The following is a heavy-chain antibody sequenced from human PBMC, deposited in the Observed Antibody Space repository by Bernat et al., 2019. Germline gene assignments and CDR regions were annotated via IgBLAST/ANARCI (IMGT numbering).Heavy chain of an antibody. V-gene: IGHV1-3*01. J-gene: IGHJ6*02. CDR3: ARSWFGEFGYYYYGMDV. D-gene: IGHD3-10*01. CDR2: INAGNGNT. CDR1: GYTFTSYA. Sequence: QVQLVQSGAEVKKPGASVKVSCKASGYTFTSYAMHWVRQAPGQRLEWMGWINAGNGNTKYSQKFQGRVTITRDTSASTAHMELSSLRSEDTAVYYCARSWFGEFGYYYYGMDVWGQGTTVTVSS.